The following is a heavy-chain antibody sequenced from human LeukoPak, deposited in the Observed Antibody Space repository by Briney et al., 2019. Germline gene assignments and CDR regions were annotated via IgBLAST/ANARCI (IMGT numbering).Heavy chain of an antibody. Sequence: PGGSLRLSCAASGFTFSSYGMSWVRQAPGKGLEWVSAITGSGASTNYADSVKGRFTISRDNSKNTLYLQMNSLRAEDTAVYYCAKAPTGLLFLWDYWGQGTLVTVSS. CDR2: ITGSGAST. CDR3: AKAPTGLLFLWDY. D-gene: IGHD3-3*01. V-gene: IGHV3-23*01. CDR1: GFTFSSYG. J-gene: IGHJ4*02.